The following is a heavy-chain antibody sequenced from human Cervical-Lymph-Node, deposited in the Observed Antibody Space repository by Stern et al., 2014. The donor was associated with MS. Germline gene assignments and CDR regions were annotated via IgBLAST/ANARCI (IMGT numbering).Heavy chain of an antibody. CDR2: IWHDGSNK. Sequence: VQLMESGPGVVQPGRSLRLSCAASGFTFSTYGMHWVRQAPGQGLEWVAVIWHDGSNKYHADSLKSRFTIPTDNYTNNHYQQQISLRAEDAAVYYCARDRHDLGYCSGGSCYFPDYWGQGTLVTVSS. CDR3: ARDRHDLGYCSGGSCYFPDY. D-gene: IGHD2-15*01. J-gene: IGHJ4*02. CDR1: GFTFSTYG. V-gene: IGHV3-33*01.